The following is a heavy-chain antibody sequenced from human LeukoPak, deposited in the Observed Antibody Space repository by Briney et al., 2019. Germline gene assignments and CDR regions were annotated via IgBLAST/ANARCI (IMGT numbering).Heavy chain of an antibody. D-gene: IGHD3-22*01. Sequence: SVKVSCKASGGTFSSYAISWVRQAPGQGLEWMGRIIPILGTANYAQKFQGRVTITADKSTSTAYMELSSLRSEDTAVYYCAMTSHYYDSSGYLATGAWGQGTLVTVSS. CDR3: AMTSHYYDSSGYLATGA. CDR2: IIPILGTA. CDR1: GGTFSSYA. J-gene: IGHJ5*02. V-gene: IGHV1-69*04.